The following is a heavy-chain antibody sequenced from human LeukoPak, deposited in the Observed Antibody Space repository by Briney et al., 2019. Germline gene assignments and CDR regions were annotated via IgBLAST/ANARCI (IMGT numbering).Heavy chain of an antibody. J-gene: IGHJ4*02. CDR1: GYTFTSYD. V-gene: IGHV1-2*02. CDR3: ARGFGSNPPQGPFFDY. Sequence: ASVKVSCKASGYTFTSYDINWVRQATGQGLEWMGWMNPNSGGTNYAQKFQGRVTMTRDTSISTAYMELSRLRSDDTAVYYCARGFGSNPPQGPFFDYWGQGTLVTVSP. D-gene: IGHD4-11*01. CDR2: MNPNSGGT.